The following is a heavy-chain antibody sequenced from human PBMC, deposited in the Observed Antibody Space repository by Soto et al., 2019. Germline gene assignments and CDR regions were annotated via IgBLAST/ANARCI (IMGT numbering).Heavy chain of an antibody. J-gene: IGHJ4*02. CDR1: GFTFSSYW. Sequence: EVQLVESGGGLVQPGGSLRLSCAASGFTFSSYWMSWVRQAPGKGLEWVANIKQDGSEKYYVDSVKGRFTISRDNAKNSLYLQMNSLRAEDTAVYYCARERRYYDYIWGSYMDYWGQGTLVTVSS. CDR2: IKQDGSEK. V-gene: IGHV3-7*01. CDR3: ARERRYYDYIWGSYMDY. D-gene: IGHD3-16*01.